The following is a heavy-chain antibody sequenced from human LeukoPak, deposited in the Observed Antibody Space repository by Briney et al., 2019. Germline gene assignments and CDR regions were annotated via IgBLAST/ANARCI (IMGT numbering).Heavy chain of an antibody. CDR1: GFTFSSYS. Sequence: GGSLRLSCATSGFTFSSYSINWVRQAPGKGLEWVSYISSNNNFIYYADSVKGRFTISRDNAKNSLYLQMNSLRAEDTAVYYCARDRFGTTGTTDYWGQGTLVTVSS. CDR3: ARDRFGTTGTTDY. J-gene: IGHJ4*02. V-gene: IGHV3-21*04. CDR2: ISSNNNFI. D-gene: IGHD1-1*01.